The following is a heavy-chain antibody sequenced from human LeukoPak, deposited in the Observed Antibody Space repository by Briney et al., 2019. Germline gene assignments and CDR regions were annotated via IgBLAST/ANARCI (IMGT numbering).Heavy chain of an antibody. D-gene: IGHD2-15*01. Sequence: SETLSLTCAVYGGSFSGYYWSWIRQPPGKGLEWIGEINHSGSTNYNPSLKSRVTISVDTSKNQFSLKLSSVTAADTAVYYCARGRPLGYCSGGSCYWFDPWGQGTLVTVSS. J-gene: IGHJ5*02. CDR1: GGSFSGYY. V-gene: IGHV4-34*01. CDR2: INHSGST. CDR3: ARGRPLGYCSGGSCYWFDP.